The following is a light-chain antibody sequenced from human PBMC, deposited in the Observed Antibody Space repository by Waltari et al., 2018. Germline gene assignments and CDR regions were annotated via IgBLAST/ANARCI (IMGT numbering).Light chain of an antibody. CDR3: SSYTNRSTVI. CDR2: DFD. V-gene: IGLV2-14*03. Sequence: QSTLTQPASVSGSPGQSITISCTGSSSDVGAYNYVPWYKQYPNKAPKLVIYDFDKRPSGLSNRFSAPKDGNTASLTISGLQAEDESVFYCSSYTNRSTVIFGGGTKLTVL. J-gene: IGLJ2*01. CDR1: SSDVGAYNY.